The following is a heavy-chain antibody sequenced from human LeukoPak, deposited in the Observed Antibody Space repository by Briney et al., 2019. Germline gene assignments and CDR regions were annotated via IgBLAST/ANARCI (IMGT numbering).Heavy chain of an antibody. Sequence: PGGSLRLSCAASGFTFDDYGMSWVRQAPGKGLKWVSGINWNGGSTGYADSVKGRFTISRDNAKNSLYMQMNSLRAEDTALYYCARDGGYCSGGSCYRYFDYWGQGTLVTVSS. CDR1: GFTFDDYG. CDR3: ARDGGYCSGGSCYRYFDY. D-gene: IGHD2-15*01. J-gene: IGHJ4*02. V-gene: IGHV3-20*04. CDR2: INWNGGST.